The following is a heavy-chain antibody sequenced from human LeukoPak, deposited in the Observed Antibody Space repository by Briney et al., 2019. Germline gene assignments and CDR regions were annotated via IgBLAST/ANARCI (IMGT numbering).Heavy chain of an antibody. CDR1: GGSISSGGYY. CDR3: ARPSLYEVFGVVIRTLRFDP. J-gene: IGHJ5*02. V-gene: IGHV4-61*08. Sequence: PSETLSLTCTVSGGSISSGGYYWSWIRQPPGKGLEWIGEINHSGSTNYNPSLKSRVTISVDTSKNQFSLKLSSVTAADTAVYYCARPSLYEVFGVVIRTLRFDPWGQGTLVTVSS. D-gene: IGHD3-3*01. CDR2: INHSGST.